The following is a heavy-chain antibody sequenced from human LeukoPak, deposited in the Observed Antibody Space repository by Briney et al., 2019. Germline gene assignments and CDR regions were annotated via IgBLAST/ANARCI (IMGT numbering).Heavy chain of an antibody. CDR1: GDSLSSSY. CDR3: ARVGDSSGYYYYFDL. D-gene: IGHD3-22*01. CDR2: IYFCGSI. V-gene: IGHV4-59*07. J-gene: IGHJ4*02. Sequence: PSDTLSLTCTVCGDSLSSSYWSWIRQPPGKGLEWIASIYFCGSIDHNPSLKSRVTISVDTSMSLYSLRLGSVTAADTAVYYCARVGDSSGYYYYFDLWGQGSLVTVSS.